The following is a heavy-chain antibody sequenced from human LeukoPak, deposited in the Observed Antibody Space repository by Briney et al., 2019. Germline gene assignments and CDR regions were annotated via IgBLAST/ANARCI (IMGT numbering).Heavy chain of an antibody. J-gene: IGHJ4*02. CDR1: GYTFTNYG. D-gene: IGHD5-24*01. CDR2: ISGYNGDI. V-gene: IGHV1-18*01. CDR3: ARVLSREGYFDY. Sequence: GASVKVSCKASGYTFTNYGINWVRQAPGQGLEWMGWISGYNGDINYGQRLQGRVTMTTDTSTSTAYMELRSLSSDDTAVYYCARVLSREGYFDYWGQGTLVTVSS.